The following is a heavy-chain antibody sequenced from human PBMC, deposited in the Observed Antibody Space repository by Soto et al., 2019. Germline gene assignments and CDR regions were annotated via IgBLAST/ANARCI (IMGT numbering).Heavy chain of an antibody. CDR2: ISGSGGST. Sequence: GGSLRLSCAASGFTFSSYAMSWVRQAPGKGLEWVSAISGSGGSTYYADSVKGRFTISRDNSKNTLYLQMNSLRAEDTAVYYCAKSHDVQQLLPNDYWGQGTLVTVSS. CDR3: AKSHDVQQLLPNDY. J-gene: IGHJ4*02. V-gene: IGHV3-23*01. D-gene: IGHD6-13*01. CDR1: GFTFSSYA.